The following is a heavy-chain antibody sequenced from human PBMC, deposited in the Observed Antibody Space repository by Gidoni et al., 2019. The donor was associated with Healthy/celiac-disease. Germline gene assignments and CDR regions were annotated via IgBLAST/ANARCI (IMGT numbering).Heavy chain of an antibody. CDR1: GFTFSSYG. V-gene: IGHV3-33*01. D-gene: IGHD3-22*01. J-gene: IGHJ4*02. CDR3: ARDAWYDSSGYYYFDY. Sequence: QVQLVESGGGVVQPGRSLRLSCAASGFTFSSYGMHWVRQAPGKGLEWVAVIWYDRSDKYYADSVMGRFTISRENSKNTLYLQMDSLRGEDTAVYYCARDAWYDSSGYYYFDYWGQGTLVTVSS. CDR2: IWYDRSDK.